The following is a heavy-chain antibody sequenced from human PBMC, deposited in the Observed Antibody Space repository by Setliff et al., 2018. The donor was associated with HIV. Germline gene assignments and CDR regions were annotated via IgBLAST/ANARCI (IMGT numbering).Heavy chain of an antibody. CDR2: ISTYNGDT. V-gene: IGHV1-18*01. CDR3: ARWHSYYDFWSGYYRYYMDV. Sequence: ASVKVSCKASGYTFSTYDVSWVRQAPGQGLEWMGWISTYNGDTKYAQKFQGRLTMTTDTSTNTAYMELSSLRSEDTAVYYCARWHSYYDFWSGYYRYYMDVWGKGTTVTVSS. J-gene: IGHJ6*03. D-gene: IGHD3-3*01. CDR1: GYTFSTYD.